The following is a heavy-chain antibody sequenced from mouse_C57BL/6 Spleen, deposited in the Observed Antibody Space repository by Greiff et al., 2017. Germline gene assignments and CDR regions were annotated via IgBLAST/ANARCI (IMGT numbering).Heavy chain of an antibody. Sequence: EVQLQQSGGGLVKPGGSLKLSCAASGFTFSSYAMSWVRQTPEKRLEWVATISDGGSYTYYPDNVKGRFTISRDNAKNNLYLQLSHLKSEDTAMYYCARDRDSNPFDYWGQGTTLTVSS. D-gene: IGHD2-5*01. CDR3: ARDRDSNPFDY. CDR2: ISDGGSYT. J-gene: IGHJ2*01. CDR1: GFTFSSYA. V-gene: IGHV5-4*01.